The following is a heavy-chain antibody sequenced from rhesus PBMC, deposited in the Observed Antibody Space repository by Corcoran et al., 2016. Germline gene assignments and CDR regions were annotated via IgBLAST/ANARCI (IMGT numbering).Heavy chain of an antibody. CDR1: GGSISDDYY. Sequence: QVQLQESGPGLVKPSETLSLTCAVSGGSISDDYYWSWFRQPPGKGLEWIGYIYGSGGGTNYNPSLKNRVTSSIDMSKNQLSLKLNSVTAADTAMYYCARPYSGSYYRFDVWGAGVLVTVSS. CDR2: IYGSGGGT. J-gene: IGHJ5-1*01. CDR3: ARPYSGSYYRFDV. D-gene: IGHD3-16*01. V-gene: IGHV4-106*01.